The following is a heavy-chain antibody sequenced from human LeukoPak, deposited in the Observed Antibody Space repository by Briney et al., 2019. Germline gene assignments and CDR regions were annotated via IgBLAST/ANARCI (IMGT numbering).Heavy chain of an antibody. CDR2: IQYDGSNK. V-gene: IGHV3-30*02. D-gene: IGHD3-10*01. CDR3: AKVPILLLFGGDY. J-gene: IGHJ4*02. Sequence: GGTLRLSCAASGFTFSSYGMTWVRQTPGKGLEWVAFIQYDGSNKYYADSVKGRFTISRDNSRNTLYLQMNSLRAEDTAVYYCAKVPILLLFGGDYWGQGTLVTVSS. CDR1: GFTFSSYG.